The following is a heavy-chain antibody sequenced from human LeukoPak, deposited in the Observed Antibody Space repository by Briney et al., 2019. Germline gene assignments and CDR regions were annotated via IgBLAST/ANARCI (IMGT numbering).Heavy chain of an antibody. CDR2: ISWNSGSI. Sequence: GGSLRLSCAASGFTFDDYAMHWVRQAPGKGLEWVSGISWNSGSIGYADSVKGRFTISRDNAKNSLYLQMNSLRAEDTALYYCAKAVNYYGMDVWGQGTTVTVSS. V-gene: IGHV3-9*01. CDR3: AKAVNYYGMDV. CDR1: GFTFDDYA. J-gene: IGHJ6*02.